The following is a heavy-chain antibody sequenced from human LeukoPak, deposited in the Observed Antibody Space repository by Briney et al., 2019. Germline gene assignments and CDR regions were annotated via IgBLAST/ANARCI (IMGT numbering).Heavy chain of an antibody. CDR3: ARDSGSYDYYFDY. J-gene: IGHJ4*02. CDR2: ISYDGSNK. CDR1: GFTFSSYA. V-gene: IGHV3-30-3*01. Sequence: GGSLRLSCAASGFTFSSYAMHWVRQAPGKGLEWVAVISYDGSNKYYADSVKGRFTISRDNSKNTLYLQMNSLRAEDTAVYYCARDSGSYDYYFDYWGQGTLVTVSS. D-gene: IGHD1-26*01.